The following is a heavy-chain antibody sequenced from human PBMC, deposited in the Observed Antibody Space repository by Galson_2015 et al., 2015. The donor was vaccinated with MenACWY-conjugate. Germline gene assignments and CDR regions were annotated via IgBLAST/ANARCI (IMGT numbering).Heavy chain of an antibody. D-gene: IGHD1-26*01. Sequence: CAISGDSVSSNSAAWNWIRQSPSRGLEWLGRTYYRSKWYNDYAVSVKSRITINPGTSKNQFSLQLNSVTPEDTAVYYCAREEGAIVGATAPSFDYWGQGTLVTVSS. CDR2: TYYRSKWYN. V-gene: IGHV6-1*01. CDR3: AREEGAIVGATAPSFDY. CDR1: GDSVSSNSAA. J-gene: IGHJ4*02.